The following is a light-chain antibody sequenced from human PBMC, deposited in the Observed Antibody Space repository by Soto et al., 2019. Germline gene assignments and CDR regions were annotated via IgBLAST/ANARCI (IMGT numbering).Light chain of an antibody. CDR3: QHYNSYSEA. V-gene: IGKV1-5*03. CDR2: KAS. Sequence: DIQTTQSPSTLSASVGDRVTITCRASQTISSWLAWYQQKPGKAPKLLIYKASTLKSGVPSRFSGSGSGTEFTLTISSLQPDDFATYYCQHYNSYSEAFGQGTKVDI. CDR1: QTISSW. J-gene: IGKJ1*01.